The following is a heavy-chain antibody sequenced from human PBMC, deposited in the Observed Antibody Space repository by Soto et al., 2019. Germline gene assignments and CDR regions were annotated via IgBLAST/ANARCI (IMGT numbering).Heavy chain of an antibody. V-gene: IGHV3-11*01. J-gene: IGHJ5*02. CDR2: ISNSGSAI. D-gene: IGHD2-15*01. CDR1: GFTFSDYY. Sequence: QVQLVESGGGSVKPGVSLRLSCAASGFTFSDYYMSWIRQAPGKGLEWVSYISNSGSAIYYADSVRGRFTISRDNAKNSLYLEMNSLRVEDTAVYYCARHCSGGSCSGFWFDPGGLGTLVTVSS. CDR3: ARHCSGGSCSGFWFDP.